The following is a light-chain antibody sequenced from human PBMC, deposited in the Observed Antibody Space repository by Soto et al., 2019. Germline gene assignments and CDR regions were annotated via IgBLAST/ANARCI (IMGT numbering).Light chain of an antibody. CDR1: QSVSSN. CDR2: GAS. V-gene: IGKV3-15*01. J-gene: IGKJ1*01. CDR3: QQYNNWPAWT. Sequence: EIVMTQSPATLSVSPGERATLSCRASQSVSSNLAWYQQKPGQAPRLLIYGASTSATGIPARFSGSGSWTEFTLTISSLQSEDFAVYYCQQYNNWPAWTFGQGTKVDIK.